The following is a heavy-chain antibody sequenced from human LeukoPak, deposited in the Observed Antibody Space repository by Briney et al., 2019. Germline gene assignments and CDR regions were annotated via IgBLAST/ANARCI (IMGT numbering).Heavy chain of an antibody. D-gene: IGHD6-13*01. Sequence: SETLSLTCTVSNGSISGYYWSWIRQPPGKGLEWIGYIYYSGSTDYNPSLKSRVTLSVDTSKNQFSLDLSSVTSADTAVYYCAKLDSSWYHFDYWGQRTLVTVSS. V-gene: IGHV4-59*01. CDR2: IYYSGST. CDR1: NGSISGYY. CDR3: AKLDSSWYHFDY. J-gene: IGHJ4*02.